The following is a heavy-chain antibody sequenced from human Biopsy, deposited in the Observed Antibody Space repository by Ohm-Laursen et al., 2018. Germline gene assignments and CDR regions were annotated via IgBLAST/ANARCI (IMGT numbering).Heavy chain of an antibody. Sequence: SAKVSCTASGYSFTNYSLHCGRQAPGQGLQWMGRITPNNDNTVYAQQFQGRVTMTKDTSTSTVYMDLSSLTFDDSAVYYCARGPRGLVAIAATAYYFDFWGQGNLVTVSS. J-gene: IGHJ4*02. CDR3: ARGPRGLVAIAATAYYFDF. CDR1: GYSFTNYS. V-gene: IGHV1-46*01. D-gene: IGHD2-15*01. CDR2: ITPNNDNT.